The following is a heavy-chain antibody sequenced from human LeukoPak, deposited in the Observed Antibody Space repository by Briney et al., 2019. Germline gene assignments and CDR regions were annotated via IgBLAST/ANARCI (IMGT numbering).Heavy chain of an antibody. V-gene: IGHV3-30*04. D-gene: IGHD3-10*01. CDR3: ARSGVVRGVISNYYYYYGMDV. CDR2: ISYDGSNK. CDR1: GFTFSSYA. Sequence: GRSLRLSCAASGFTFSSYAMHWVRQAPGKGLERVAVISYDGSNKYYADSVKGRFTISRDNSKNTLYLQMNSLRAEDTAVYYCARSGVVRGVISNYYYYYGMDVWGKGTTVTVSS. J-gene: IGHJ6*04.